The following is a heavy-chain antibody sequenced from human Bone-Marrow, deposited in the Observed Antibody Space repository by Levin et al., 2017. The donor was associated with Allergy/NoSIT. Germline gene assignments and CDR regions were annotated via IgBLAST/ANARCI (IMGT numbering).Heavy chain of an antibody. J-gene: IGHJ3*02. CDR1: GGAMNTGGHY. CDR2: TYSSGST. V-gene: IGHV4-31*03. CDR3: ARESGYSYEDDAFDI. D-gene: IGHD5-18*01. Sequence: SETLSLTCTVSGGAMNTGGHYWSWIRQHPGKGLEWIGYTYSSGSTYYGSSLKGRVTISIDTSKNQFSLKLISVTAADTAVYYCARESGYSYEDDAFDIWGPGTLVTVSS.